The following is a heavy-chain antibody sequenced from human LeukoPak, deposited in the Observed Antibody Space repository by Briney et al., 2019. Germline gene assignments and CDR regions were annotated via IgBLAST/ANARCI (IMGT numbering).Heavy chain of an antibody. Sequence: GGSLRLSCAASGFTLSSYSMNWVRQAPGKGLGWVSSISSSSSYIYYADSVKGRFTISRDNAKNSLYLQMNSLRAEDTAVYYCARDLDTAMGIGGIFDYWGQGTLVTVSS. V-gene: IGHV3-21*01. CDR1: GFTLSSYS. CDR2: ISSSSSYI. J-gene: IGHJ4*02. CDR3: ARDLDTAMGIGGIFDY. D-gene: IGHD5-18*01.